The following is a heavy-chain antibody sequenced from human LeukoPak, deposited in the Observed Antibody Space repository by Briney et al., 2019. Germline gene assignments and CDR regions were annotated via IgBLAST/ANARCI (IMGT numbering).Heavy chain of an antibody. J-gene: IGHJ4*02. Sequence: GGSLRLSCAASGFTFSSYAVSWVRQAPGKGLEWVANIKQDGSEKYYVDSVKGRFTISRDNAKNSLYLQMNSLRAEDSAIYYCVRAGGYWGQGTLVTVSS. V-gene: IGHV3-7*01. CDR3: VRAGGY. D-gene: IGHD3-10*01. CDR2: IKQDGSEK. CDR1: GFTFSSYA.